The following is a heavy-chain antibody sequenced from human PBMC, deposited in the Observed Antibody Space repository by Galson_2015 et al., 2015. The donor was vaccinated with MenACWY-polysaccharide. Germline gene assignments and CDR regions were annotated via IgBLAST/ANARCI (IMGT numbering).Heavy chain of an antibody. Sequence: CAISGDSVSSSSAAWNWIRQSPSRGLEWLGRTYYRSKRYHDYPVSVKSPITINPDTSMNQFSLQLNSVTPDDTALYYCARTCPPYSRTWYECFDYWDQGTLVTVSS. CDR2: TYYRSKRYH. V-gene: IGHV6-1*01. J-gene: IGHJ4*02. CDR3: ARTCPPYSRTWYECFDY. D-gene: IGHD6-13*01. CDR1: GDSVSSSSAA.